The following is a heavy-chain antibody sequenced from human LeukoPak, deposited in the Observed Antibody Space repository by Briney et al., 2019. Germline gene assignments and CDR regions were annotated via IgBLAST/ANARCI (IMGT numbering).Heavy chain of an antibody. D-gene: IGHD4-17*01. J-gene: IGHJ4*02. V-gene: IGHV3-74*01. CDR2: INSDGSST. Sequence: GGSLRLSCAASGFTFSSYWMHWVRQAPGKGLVWVSRINSDGSSTSYADSVKGRFTISRDNSKNTLYLQVNSLRAEDTAVYYCAKDGYGDYKYYFDYWGQGTLVTVSS. CDR1: GFTFSSYW. CDR3: AKDGYGDYKYYFDY.